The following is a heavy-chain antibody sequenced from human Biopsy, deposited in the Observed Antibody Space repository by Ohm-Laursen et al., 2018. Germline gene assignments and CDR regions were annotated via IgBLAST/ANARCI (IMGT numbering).Heavy chain of an antibody. V-gene: IGHV3-33*01. CDR2: IWFDETNK. Sequence: SLRLSCAASGFTLNKHGMHWVRQAPGKGLEWVAVIWFDETNKHYADSVKGRFTISRDNSKNMLYLQMNTLRDADTAVYYCARDPRDTALGIFDYWGLGSLVTVSS. CDR1: GFTLNKHG. J-gene: IGHJ4*02. D-gene: IGHD5-18*01. CDR3: ARDPRDTALGIFDY.